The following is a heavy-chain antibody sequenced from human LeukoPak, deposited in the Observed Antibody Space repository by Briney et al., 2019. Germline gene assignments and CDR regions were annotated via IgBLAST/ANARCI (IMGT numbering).Heavy chain of an antibody. Sequence: SETLSLTCTVSGGSISSGGYYWSWIRQPPGKGLEWIGYIYHSGSTYYNPSLKRRVTISVDRSKNQFSLKLSSVTAADTAVYYCAREDIRYYYYYMDVWGKGTTVTVSS. CDR3: AREDIRYYYYYMDV. CDR1: GGSISSGGYY. V-gene: IGHV4-30-2*01. J-gene: IGHJ6*03. CDR2: IYHSGST.